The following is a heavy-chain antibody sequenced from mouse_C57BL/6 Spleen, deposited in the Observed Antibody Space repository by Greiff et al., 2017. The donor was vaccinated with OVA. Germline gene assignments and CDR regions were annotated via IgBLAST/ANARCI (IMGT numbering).Heavy chain of an antibody. CDR2: IDPSDSYT. J-gene: IGHJ4*01. V-gene: IGHV1-50*01. CDR1: GYTFTSYW. CDR3: ARADAMDY. Sequence: VKLQQPGAELVKPGASVKLSCKASGYTFTSYWMQWVKQRPGQGLEWIGEIDPSDSYTNYNQKFKGKATLTVDTSSSTAYMQLSSLTSEDSAVYYCARADAMDYWGQGTSVTVSS.